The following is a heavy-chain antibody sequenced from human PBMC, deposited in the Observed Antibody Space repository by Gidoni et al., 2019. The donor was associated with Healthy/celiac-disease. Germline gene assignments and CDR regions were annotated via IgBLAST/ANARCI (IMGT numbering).Heavy chain of an antibody. CDR2: ISWNIGSI. J-gene: IGHJ3*02. CDR1: GFTFDDYA. Sequence: EVQLVESGGGLVQPGRSLRLSCAASGFTFDDYAMHWVRQAPGKGREWVSGISWNIGSIGYADSVKGRFTISRDNAKNSLYLQMNSLRAEDTALYYCAKDIIPYGLLRIGAFDIWGQGTMVTVSS. D-gene: IGHD2-15*01. V-gene: IGHV3-9*01. CDR3: AKDIIPYGLLRIGAFDI.